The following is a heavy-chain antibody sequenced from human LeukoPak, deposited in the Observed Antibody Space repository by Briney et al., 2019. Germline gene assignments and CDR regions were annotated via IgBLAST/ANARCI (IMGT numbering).Heavy chain of an antibody. CDR2: MSYDGSNK. CDR1: GFTFSTYG. V-gene: IGHV3-30*18. J-gene: IGHJ4*02. Sequence: QAGGSLRLSCAASGFTFSTYGMHWVRQAPGKGLEWVAVMSYDGSNKYYADSVKGRFTTSRDNSKNTLYLQMNSLRAEDTAVYYCAKDTSMPLNYWGQGTLVTVPS. CDR3: AKDTSMPLNY. D-gene: IGHD2/OR15-2a*01.